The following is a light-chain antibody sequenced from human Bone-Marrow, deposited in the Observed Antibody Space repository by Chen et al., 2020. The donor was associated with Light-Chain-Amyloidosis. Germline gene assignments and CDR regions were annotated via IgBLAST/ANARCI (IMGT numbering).Light chain of an antibody. CDR2: KDS. CDR1: ALPKQY. CDR3: LSADSSGNYRI. V-gene: IGLV3-25*03. Sequence: SYELTQPPSVSVSPGQTARITCSGDALPKQYAYWYQQKPGQAPVLVIYKDSERPSVIPERFSGSSSGTTFTLTISGVQAKDESDYYCLSADSSGNYRIFGGGTKLTVL. J-gene: IGLJ2*01.